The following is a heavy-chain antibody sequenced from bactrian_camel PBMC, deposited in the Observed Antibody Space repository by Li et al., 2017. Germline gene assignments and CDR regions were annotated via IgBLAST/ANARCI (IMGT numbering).Heavy chain of an antibody. D-gene: IGHD2*01. CDR2: IDSAGST. V-gene: IGHV3S53*01. J-gene: IGHJ6*01. Sequence: VQLVESGGGSVQAGGSLRLACADPGYAKYRDYVGWFRQAPGKEREGVASIDSAGSTSYADSVKGRFTISQDNAKNTLYLQMNSLNPEDTAKYYCAADDGRWGVCGMWMVPTFGYSGQGTQVTVS. CDR3: AADDGRWGVCGMWMVPTFGY. CDR1: GYAKYRDY.